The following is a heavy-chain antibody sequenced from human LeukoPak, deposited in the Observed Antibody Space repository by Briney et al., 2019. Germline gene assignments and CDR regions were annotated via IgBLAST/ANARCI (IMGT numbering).Heavy chain of an antibody. CDR2: ISSSSSYI. CDR3: ARDSSLLMVYAIPAYYYGMDV. Sequence: GGSLRLSCAASGFTFSSYSMNWVRQAPGKGLEWVSSISSSSSYIYYADSVKGRFTISRDNAKNSLYLQMNSLRAEDTAVYYCARDSSLLMVYAIPAYYYGMDVWGQGTTVTVPS. D-gene: IGHD2-8*01. J-gene: IGHJ6*02. CDR1: GFTFSSYS. V-gene: IGHV3-21*01.